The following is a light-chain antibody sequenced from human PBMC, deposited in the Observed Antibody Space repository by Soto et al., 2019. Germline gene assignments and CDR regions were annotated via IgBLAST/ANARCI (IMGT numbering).Light chain of an antibody. CDR1: LRISNY. CDR3: QQSHSTPLT. J-gene: IGKJ4*01. CDR2: GAS. V-gene: IGKV1-39*01. Sequence: DLRVIQSPSSLSASVGDRVTITCRASLRISNYLNWYQQEPGKAPKLLIFGASTLQSGVPSRFSGSETGTEFTLTIRDLQPEDSATYYCQQSHSTPLTFGGGTKLE.